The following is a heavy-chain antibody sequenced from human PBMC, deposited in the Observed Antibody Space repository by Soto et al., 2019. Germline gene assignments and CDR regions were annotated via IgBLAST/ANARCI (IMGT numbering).Heavy chain of an antibody. D-gene: IGHD5-12*01. Sequence: QVQLVQSGAEVKKPGSSVKVSCKASGGTFSSYAISWVRQAPGQGLEWMGGIIPIFGTANYAQKFQGRVTITADESTSTAYMELSSLRSEDTAVSYCARGGYSGYVPDYYGMDVWGQGTTVTVSS. CDR2: IIPIFGTA. CDR1: GGTFSSYA. J-gene: IGHJ6*02. CDR3: ARGGYSGYVPDYYGMDV. V-gene: IGHV1-69*01.